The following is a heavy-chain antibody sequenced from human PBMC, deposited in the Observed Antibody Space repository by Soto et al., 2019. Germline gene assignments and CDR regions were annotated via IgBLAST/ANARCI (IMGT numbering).Heavy chain of an antibody. CDR1: GFTLSSYW. CDR3: ARAPFDTAGY. Sequence: PGGSLRLSCAASGFTLSSYWMHWVRQSPGKGLVLVSRINSDGSSTSYADSVKGRFTISRDNAKNTLYLQMNSLTADDTAVYYCARAPFDTAGYWRHGTLVTVSS. CDR2: INSDGSST. J-gene: IGHJ4*01. D-gene: IGHD2-21*02. V-gene: IGHV3-74*01.